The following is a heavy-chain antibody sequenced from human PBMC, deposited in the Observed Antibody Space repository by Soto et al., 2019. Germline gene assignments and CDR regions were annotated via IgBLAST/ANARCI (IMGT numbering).Heavy chain of an antibody. Sequence: QVQLVQSGAEVKKPGSSVTVSCTASGGTFSSYTISWVRQAPGQGLEWMGGIIPIFGTANYAQKFQGRVTITADESTSTAYIELSSLRSEDTAVYYCARGNHRWLQLWYFDLWGRGTLVTVSS. CDR3: ARGNHRWLQLWYFDL. CDR1: GGTFSSYT. D-gene: IGHD5-12*01. CDR2: IIPIFGTA. V-gene: IGHV1-69*12. J-gene: IGHJ2*01.